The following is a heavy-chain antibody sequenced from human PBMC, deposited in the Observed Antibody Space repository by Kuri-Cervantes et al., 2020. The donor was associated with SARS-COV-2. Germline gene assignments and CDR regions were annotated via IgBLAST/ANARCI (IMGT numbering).Heavy chain of an antibody. CDR2: INPNSGGT. Sequence: ASVKVSCKASGYTFTSYYMHWVRQAPGQGLEWMGWINPNSGGTNYAQKFQGRVTMTRDTSISAAYMELSRLRSDDTAVYYCARDDSPPYCSSTSCYLNWFDPWGQGTLVTVSS. D-gene: IGHD2-2*01. J-gene: IGHJ5*02. CDR1: GYTFTSYY. V-gene: IGHV1-2*02. CDR3: ARDDSPPYCSSTSCYLNWFDP.